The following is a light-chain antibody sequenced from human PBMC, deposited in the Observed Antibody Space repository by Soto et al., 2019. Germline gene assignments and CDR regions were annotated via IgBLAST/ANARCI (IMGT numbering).Light chain of an antibody. CDR2: GAS. CDR3: QQHSKWPIT. CDR1: QSVSSTY. J-gene: IGKJ5*01. V-gene: IGKV3-20*01. Sequence: EIVLTQSPGTLSLSPGERATLSCRASQSVSSTYIAWYQQNPGRAPRLLIYGASSRATGIPDRFSGSGSGTDFTLTISRLEPEDFAVYFCQQHSKWPITFGQGTRLEIK.